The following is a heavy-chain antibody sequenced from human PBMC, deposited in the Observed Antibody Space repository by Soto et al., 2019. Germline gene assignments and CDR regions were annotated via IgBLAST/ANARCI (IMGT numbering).Heavy chain of an antibody. J-gene: IGHJ3*01. V-gene: IGHV3-23*01. CDR1: GLTFSSFV. CDR3: VRRAITATTKWGAFDV. D-gene: IGHD1-20*01. Sequence: GSLILFCAASGLTFSSFVMNLVRQAPGKGLEWVSTVSPGGDVSHYTDSVKGRFTISRDNSRRTLHLQMDSLRAEDAAVYFCVRRAITATTKWGAFDVWGQGTVVTV. CDR2: VSPGGDVS.